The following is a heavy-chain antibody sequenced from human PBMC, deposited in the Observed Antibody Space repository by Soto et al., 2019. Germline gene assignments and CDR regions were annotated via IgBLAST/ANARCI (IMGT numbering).Heavy chain of an antibody. Sequence: QVQLVQSWAEVKKPGASVKGSCKAPRYIFSADFMHWVRQAPGQGLGWMGWITPNNGGTHYGLRFPSRFTTSREPAISKSYIEPGSPRSDDTAVYYCASPAPRARLDPWGQGTLVILSS. CDR3: ASPAPRARLDP. V-gene: IGHV1-2*02. CDR2: ITPNNGGT. J-gene: IGHJ5*02. CDR1: RYIFSADF.